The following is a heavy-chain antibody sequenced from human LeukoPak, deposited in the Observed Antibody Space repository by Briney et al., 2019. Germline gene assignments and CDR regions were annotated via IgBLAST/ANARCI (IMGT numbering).Heavy chain of an antibody. V-gene: IGHV1-18*01. D-gene: IGHD6-13*01. Sequence: RASVKVSCKASGYTFTSHGISWVRQAPGQGLEWMGWISAYNGNTNYAQKLQGRVTMTTDTSTSTAYMELRSLRSDDTAVYYCARDRFLWAAGTLRKYWGQGTLVTVSS. CDR2: ISAYNGNT. J-gene: IGHJ4*02. CDR3: ARDRFLWAAGTLRKY. CDR1: GYTFTSHG.